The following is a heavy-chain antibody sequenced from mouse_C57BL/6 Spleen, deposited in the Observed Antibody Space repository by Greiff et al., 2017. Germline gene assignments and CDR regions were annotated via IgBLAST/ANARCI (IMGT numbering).Heavy chain of an antibody. D-gene: IGHD2-4*01. CDR2: IWSGGST. CDR3: ARAEGYDYDGYYAMDY. CDR1: GFSLTSYG. J-gene: IGHJ4*01. Sequence: VKLMESGPGLVQPSQSLSITCTVSGFSLTSYGVHWVRQSPGKGLEWLGVIWSGGSTDYNAAFISRLSISKDNSKSQVFFKMNSLQADDTAIYYCARAEGYDYDGYYAMDYWGQGTSVTVSS. V-gene: IGHV2-2*01.